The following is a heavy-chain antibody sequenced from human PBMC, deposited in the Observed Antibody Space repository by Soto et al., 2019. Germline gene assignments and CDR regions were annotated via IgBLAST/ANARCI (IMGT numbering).Heavy chain of an antibody. V-gene: IGHV3-21*01. CDR2: ISSSSSYI. D-gene: IGHD6-13*01. Sequence: GGSLRLSCIASGFTFSSYSMNWVRQAPGKGLEWVSSISSSSSYIYYADSVKGRFTISRDNAKNSLYLQMNSLRAEDTAVYYCARDTAAAGTPYYYYYYGMDVWGQGTTVTVSS. J-gene: IGHJ6*02. CDR3: ARDTAAAGTPYYYYYYGMDV. CDR1: GFTFSSYS.